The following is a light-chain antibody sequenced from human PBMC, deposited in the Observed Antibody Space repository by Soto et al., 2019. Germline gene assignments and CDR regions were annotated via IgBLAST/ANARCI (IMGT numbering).Light chain of an antibody. CDR1: QSVSNN. Sequence: DIGMTQSPATLSVSPGERATLSCRASQSVSNNLAWYQQRPGQTPRLLIYGASIRASDIPARFSGSGSGTEFPLAISSLQSEDFAVDYCHQCYSCPWTFGQGTRVELK. J-gene: IGKJ1*01. V-gene: IGKV3-15*01. CDR3: HQCYSCPWT. CDR2: GAS.